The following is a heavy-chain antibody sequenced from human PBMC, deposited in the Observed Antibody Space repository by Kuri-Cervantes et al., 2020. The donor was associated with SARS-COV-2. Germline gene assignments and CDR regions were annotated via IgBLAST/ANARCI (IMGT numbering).Heavy chain of an antibody. CDR2: IGTAGDT. Sequence: GGSLRLSCAACGFTFSSYDMHWVRQATGKGLEWVSAIGTAGDTYYPGSVKGQFTISRENAKNSLYLQMNSLRAGDTAVYYCATRPHDWERADYYMDVWGKGTTVTVSS. CDR3: ATRPHDWERADYYMDV. J-gene: IGHJ6*03. D-gene: IGHD1-26*01. CDR1: GFTFSSYD. V-gene: IGHV3-13*03.